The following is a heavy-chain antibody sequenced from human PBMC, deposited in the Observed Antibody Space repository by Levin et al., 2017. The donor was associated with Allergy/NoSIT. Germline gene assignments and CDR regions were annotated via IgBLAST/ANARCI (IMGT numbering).Heavy chain of an antibody. CDR3: AREGRGWYVGLGWFDP. V-gene: IGHV3-66*01. CDR2: IYSGGST. CDR1: GFTVSSNY. D-gene: IGHD6-19*01. Sequence: GGSLRLSCAASGFTVSSNYMSWVRQAPGKGLEWVSVIYSGGSTYYADSVKGRFTISRDNSKNTLYLQMNSLRAEDTAVYYCAREGRGWYVGLGWFDPWGQGTLVTVSS. J-gene: IGHJ5*02.